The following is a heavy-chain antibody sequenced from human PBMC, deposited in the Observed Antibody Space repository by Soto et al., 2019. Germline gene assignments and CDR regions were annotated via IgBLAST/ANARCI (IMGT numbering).Heavy chain of an antibody. V-gene: IGHV4-39*01. Sequence: PSETLSLTCTVSGGSISSSSYYWGWIRQPPGKGLEWIGSIYYSGSTYYNPSLKSRVTISVDTSKNQFSLKLSSVTAADTAVYYCARNYYGSTRGLRDNWFDPWGQGTLVTISS. CDR3: ARNYYGSTRGLRDNWFDP. J-gene: IGHJ5*02. CDR1: GGSISSSSYY. D-gene: IGHD3-22*01. CDR2: IYYSGST.